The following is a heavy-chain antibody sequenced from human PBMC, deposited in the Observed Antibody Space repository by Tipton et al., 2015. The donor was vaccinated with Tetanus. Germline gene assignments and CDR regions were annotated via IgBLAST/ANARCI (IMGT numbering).Heavy chain of an antibody. D-gene: IGHD3-22*01. J-gene: IGHJ6*02. CDR2: TYYRSKWYN. CDR3: AREAYYYDSSGYYSDYGMDV. V-gene: IGHV6-1*01. CDR1: GDSVSSNSAA. Sequence: LVKPTQTLSLTCAISGDSVSSNSAAWNWIRQSPSRGLEWLGRTYYRSKWYNDYAVSVKSRITINPDTSKNQFSLQLNSVTPEDTAVYYCAREAYYYDSSGYYSDYGMDVWGQGTTVTVSS.